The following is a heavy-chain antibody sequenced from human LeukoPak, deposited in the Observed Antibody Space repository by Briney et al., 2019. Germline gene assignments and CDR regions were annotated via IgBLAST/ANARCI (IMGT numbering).Heavy chain of an antibody. CDR3: ARNRYYGSGSYYRSGFDY. V-gene: IGHV4-39*01. Sequence: SETLSLTCTVSAGSISSSSYYWGWIRQPPGKGLEWIESIYYSGSTYYNPSLKSRVTISVDTSKNQFSLKLSSVTAADTAVYYCARNRYYGSGSYYRSGFDYWGQGTLVTVSS. CDR2: IYYSGST. D-gene: IGHD3-10*01. CDR1: AGSISSSSYY. J-gene: IGHJ4*02.